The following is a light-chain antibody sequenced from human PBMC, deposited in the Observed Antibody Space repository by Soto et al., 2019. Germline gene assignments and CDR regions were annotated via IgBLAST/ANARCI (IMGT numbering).Light chain of an antibody. CDR1: QSISSW. J-gene: IGKJ2*01. V-gene: IGKV1-5*01. Sequence: DIQMTQSPSTLSASVGDRVTITCRASQSISSWLAWYQQKPGKAPKLLIYDASSLESGVPSRFNGSGSGTEFTLTICSLQPDDFATYYCQQYNSYLYTFGQGTK. CDR3: QQYNSYLYT. CDR2: DAS.